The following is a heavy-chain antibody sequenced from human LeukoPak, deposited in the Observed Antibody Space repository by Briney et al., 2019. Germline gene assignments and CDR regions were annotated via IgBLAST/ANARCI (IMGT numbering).Heavy chain of an antibody. D-gene: IGHD4-11*01. Sequence: SVKVSCKASGYTFTSYDINWVRQAPGQGLEWMGGIIPIFGTANYAQKFQGRVTITTDESTSTAYMELSSLRSEDTAVYYCASGDYSLYYFDYWGQGTLVTVSS. CDR3: ASGDYSLYYFDY. J-gene: IGHJ4*02. V-gene: IGHV1-69*05. CDR1: GYTFTSYD. CDR2: IIPIFGTA.